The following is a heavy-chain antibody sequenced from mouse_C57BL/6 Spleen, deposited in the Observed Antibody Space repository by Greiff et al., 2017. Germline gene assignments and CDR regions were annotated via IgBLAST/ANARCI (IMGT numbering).Heavy chain of an antibody. D-gene: IGHD4-1*01. V-gene: IGHV1-52*01. CDR1: GYTFTSYW. Sequence: QVQLKQPGAELVRPGSSVKLSCKASGYTFTSYWMHWVKQRPIQGLEWIGNIDPSDSETHYNQKFKDKATLTVDQSSSTAYMQLSSLTSEDSAVYYCGRFLGGGGSYYFDYWGQGTTLTVSS. CDR3: GRFLGGGGSYYFDY. CDR2: IDPSDSET. J-gene: IGHJ2*01.